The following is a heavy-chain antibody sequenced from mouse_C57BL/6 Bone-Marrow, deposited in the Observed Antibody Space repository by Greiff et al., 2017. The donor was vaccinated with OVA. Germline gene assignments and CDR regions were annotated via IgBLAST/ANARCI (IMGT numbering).Heavy chain of an antibody. J-gene: IGHJ3*01. Sequence: EVKLMESGGGLVKPGGSLKLSCAASGFTFSSYAMYWVRQTPEKSLEWVAPISDGGSYTSYPANVKGRVTISRDKATTNLYLQMSNLKSEDTAMYYCARALPFAYWGQGTLVTVSA. CDR1: GFTFSSYA. CDR2: ISDGGSYT. V-gene: IGHV5-4*03. D-gene: IGHD2-10*01. CDR3: ARALPFAY.